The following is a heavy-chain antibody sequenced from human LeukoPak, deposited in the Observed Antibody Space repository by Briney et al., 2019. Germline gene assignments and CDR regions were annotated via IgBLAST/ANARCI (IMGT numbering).Heavy chain of an antibody. V-gene: IGHV5-51*01. CDR1: GYSSTSYW. Sequence: GESLKISCKGSGYSSTSYWIGWVRQMPGKGLEWMGIIYPGDSDTTYSPSFQGQVTISADKSISTAYLQWSSLKASDTAMYYCARGLVDWNSRVSQYYFDYWGQGTLVTVSS. CDR2: IYPGDSDT. CDR3: ARGLVDWNSRVSQYYFDY. D-gene: IGHD1-7*01. J-gene: IGHJ4*02.